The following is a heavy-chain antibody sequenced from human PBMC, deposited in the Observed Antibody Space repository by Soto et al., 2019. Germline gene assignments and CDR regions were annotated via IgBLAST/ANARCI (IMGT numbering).Heavy chain of an antibody. J-gene: IGHJ3*02. D-gene: IGHD6-19*01. V-gene: IGHV2-26*01. CDR3: ARSHPPWLETSGAFDI. CDR2: IFSNDEK. Sequence: QVTLKESGPVLVKPTETLTLTCTVSGFSLSNARMGVSWIRQPPGKALEGLAHIFSNDEKSYSTSLKSRLTISKVTSKSQVVLTMTNTDPVDTATYYCARSHPPWLETSGAFDIWGQGTMVTVSS. CDR1: GFSLSNARMG.